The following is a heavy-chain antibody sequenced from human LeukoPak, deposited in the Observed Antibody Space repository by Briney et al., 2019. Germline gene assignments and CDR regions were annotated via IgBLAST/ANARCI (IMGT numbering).Heavy chain of an antibody. CDR3: TRVGYIDEGIDY. CDR2: INSDGSST. D-gene: IGHD5-24*01. Sequence: GGSVRLSCAASGFTFSSYWMHWVRQAPGKGLVWVSRINSDGSSTSYADSVKGRFTISRDNAKNTLYLQMNSLRAEDTAIYYCTRVGYIDEGIDYWGQGTLVTVSS. V-gene: IGHV3-74*01. J-gene: IGHJ4*02. CDR1: GFTFSSYW.